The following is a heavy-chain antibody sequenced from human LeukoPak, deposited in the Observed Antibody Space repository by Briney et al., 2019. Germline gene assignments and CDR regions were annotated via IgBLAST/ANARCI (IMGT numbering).Heavy chain of an antibody. Sequence: GGSLRLSCAASGFTFSDYYMSWIRQAPGKGLEWVSYISSSGSTIYYADSVKGRFTISGDNAKNSLYLQMNSLRAEDTAVYYCAREASITIFGVVIGAFDPWGQGTLVTVSS. V-gene: IGHV3-11*01. CDR2: ISSSGSTI. CDR3: AREASITIFGVVIGAFDP. D-gene: IGHD3-3*01. J-gene: IGHJ5*02. CDR1: GFTFSDYY.